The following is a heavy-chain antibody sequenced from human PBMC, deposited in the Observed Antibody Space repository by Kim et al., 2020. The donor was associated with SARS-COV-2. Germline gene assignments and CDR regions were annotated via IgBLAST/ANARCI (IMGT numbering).Heavy chain of an antibody. J-gene: IGHJ3*02. CDR3: ARDAGYCSSAICYTDAFDI. CDR1: GFTLSSYW. CDR2: IKQDGSEK. V-gene: IGHV3-7*01. Sequence: GGSLRLSCAASGFTLSSYWMSWVRQAPGKGLEWVANIKQDGSEKYYVDSVKGRFTISRDNAKNSLYLQMNSLRAEDTAVYYCARDAGYCSSAICYTDAFDIWGQGTMVTVSS. D-gene: IGHD2-2*02.